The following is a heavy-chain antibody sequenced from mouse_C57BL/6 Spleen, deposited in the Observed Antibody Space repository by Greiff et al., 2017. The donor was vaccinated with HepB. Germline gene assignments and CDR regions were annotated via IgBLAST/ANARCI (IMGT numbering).Heavy chain of an antibody. Sequence: VQLKESGGGLVQPGGSLSLSCAASGFTFTDYYMSWVRQPPGKALEWLGFIRNKANGYTTEYSASVKGRFTISRDNSQSILYLQMNALRAEDSATYYCARLYYDYDSWYFDVWGTGTTVTVSS. CDR2: IRNKANGYTT. CDR3: ARLYYDYDSWYFDV. V-gene: IGHV7-3*01. D-gene: IGHD2-4*01. CDR1: GFTFTDYY. J-gene: IGHJ1*03.